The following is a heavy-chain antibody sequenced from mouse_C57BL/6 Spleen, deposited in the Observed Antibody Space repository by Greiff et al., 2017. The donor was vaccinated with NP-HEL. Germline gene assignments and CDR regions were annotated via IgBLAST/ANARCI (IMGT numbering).Heavy chain of an antibody. V-gene: IGHV1-82*01. CDR3: ARYEAAQATWGFDY. J-gene: IGHJ2*01. CDR1: GYAFSSSW. D-gene: IGHD3-2*02. CDR2: IYPGDGDT. Sequence: VQLQQSGPELVKPGASVKISCKASGYAFSSSWMNWVKQRPGKGLEWIGRIYPGDGDTNYNGKFKGKATLTADKSSITAYMQLSSLTSEDSAVYFCARYEAAQATWGFDYWGQGTTLTVSS.